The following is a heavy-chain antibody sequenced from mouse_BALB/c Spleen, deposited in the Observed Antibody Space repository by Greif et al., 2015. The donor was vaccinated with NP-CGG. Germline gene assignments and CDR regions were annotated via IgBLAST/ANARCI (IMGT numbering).Heavy chain of an antibody. CDR1: GYTFTDYW. Sequence: QVQLQQPGAELVMPGASVKMSCKASGYTFTDYWMHWVKQRPGQGLEWIGAIDTSDSYTSYNQKFKGKATLTVDESSSTAYMQLSSLTSEDSAVYYCARAYGNYVSYAMDYWGQGTSVTVSS. V-gene: IGHV1-69*01. CDR2: IDTSDSYT. CDR3: ARAYGNYVSYAMDY. D-gene: IGHD2-1*01. J-gene: IGHJ4*01.